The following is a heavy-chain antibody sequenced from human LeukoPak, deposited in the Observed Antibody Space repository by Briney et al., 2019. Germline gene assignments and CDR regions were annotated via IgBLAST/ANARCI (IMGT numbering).Heavy chain of an antibody. CDR3: ARGADGVSSNSRGWFDP. J-gene: IGHJ5*02. Sequence: GGSLRLSCAASGFTFSSYSMNWVRQAPGKGLEWVSSISSSSSYIYYADSVKGRFTISRDNAKNSLYLQMNSLRAEDTAVYSCARGADGVSSNSRGWFDPWGQGTLVTVSS. V-gene: IGHV3-21*01. D-gene: IGHD2-15*01. CDR2: ISSSSSYI. CDR1: GFTFSSYS.